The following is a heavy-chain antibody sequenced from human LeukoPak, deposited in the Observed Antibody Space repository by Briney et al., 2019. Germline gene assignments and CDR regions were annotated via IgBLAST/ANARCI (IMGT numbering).Heavy chain of an antibody. V-gene: IGHV4-34*01. CDR1: GGSFSGYY. D-gene: IGHD6-13*01. J-gene: IGHJ5*02. CDR2: INHSGST. CDR3: ARVRGKSEPRYGSSPVRYWFDP. Sequence: SETLSLTCAVYGGSFSGYYWSWIRQPPGKGLEWIGEINHSGSTNYNPSLKSRVTISVDTSKNQFSLKLSSVTAADTAVYYCARVRGKSEPRYGSSPVRYWFDPWGQGTLVTVSS.